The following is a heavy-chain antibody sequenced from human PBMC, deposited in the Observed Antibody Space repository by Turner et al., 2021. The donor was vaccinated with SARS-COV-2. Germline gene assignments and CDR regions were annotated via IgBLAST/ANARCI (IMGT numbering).Heavy chain of an antibody. CDR2: SYNSGTT. Sequence: QVQMQESGPGLVKPSQTLSLICTVSGGSVSSGAYYWSWIRPSPRKGLEWIGYSYNSGTTSYNPSLKSRVTISVDTSKNQFSLRLNSVTAADTAIYYCARDEAAYCGGDCYSWFDPWGQGILVTVSS. CDR1: GGSVSSGAYY. D-gene: IGHD2-21*02. J-gene: IGHJ5*02. CDR3: ARDEAAYCGGDCYSWFDP. V-gene: IGHV4-30-4*01.